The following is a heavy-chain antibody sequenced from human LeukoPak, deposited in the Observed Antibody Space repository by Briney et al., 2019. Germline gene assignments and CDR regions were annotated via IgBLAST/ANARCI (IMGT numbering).Heavy chain of an antibody. CDR2: IYNDGSST. CDR1: RFTFSNYW. V-gene: IGHV3-74*01. Sequence: QPGGSLRLSCAASRFTFSNYWMHWVRQAPGKGLVWVSRIYNDGSSTSYADSVKGRFTISRDNSKNTLYLQMKSLRAEDTAVYYCAKGGGYEAQYYYYYLDVWGKGTTVTISS. J-gene: IGHJ6*03. CDR3: AKGGGYEAQYYYYYLDV. D-gene: IGHD5-12*01.